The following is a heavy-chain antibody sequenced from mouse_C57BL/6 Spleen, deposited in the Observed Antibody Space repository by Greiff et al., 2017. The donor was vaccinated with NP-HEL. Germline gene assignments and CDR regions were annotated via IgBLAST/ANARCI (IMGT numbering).Heavy chain of an antibody. J-gene: IGHJ3*01. V-gene: IGHV3-6*01. CDR2: ISYDGSN. D-gene: IGHD1-1*01. CDR1: GYSITSGYY. Sequence: EVKLMESGPGLVKPSQSLSLTCSVTGYSITSGYYWNWIRQFPGNKLEWMGYISYDGSNNYNPSLKNRISITRDTSKNQFFLKLNSVTTEDTATYYCARIYYYGSSPFAYWGQGTLVTVSA. CDR3: ARIYYYGSSPFAY.